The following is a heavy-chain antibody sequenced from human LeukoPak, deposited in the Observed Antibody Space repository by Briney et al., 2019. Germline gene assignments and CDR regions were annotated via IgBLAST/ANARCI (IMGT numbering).Heavy chain of an antibody. CDR2: IYTSGST. V-gene: IGHV4-61*02. CDR3: ARDQGGITMVRGVDVNYYMDV. CDR1: GGSISSGSYY. Sequence: PSQTLSLTCTVSGGSISSGSYYWSWIRQPAGKGLEWIGRIYTSGSTNYNPSLKSRVTISVDTSKNQFSLKLSSVTAADTAVYYCARDQGGITMVRGVDVNYYMDVWGKGTTVTISS. J-gene: IGHJ6*03. D-gene: IGHD3-10*01.